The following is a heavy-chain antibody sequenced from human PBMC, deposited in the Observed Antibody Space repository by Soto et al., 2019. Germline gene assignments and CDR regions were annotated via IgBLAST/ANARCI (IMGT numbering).Heavy chain of an antibody. CDR3: AREGLLRFLAWLPPNWDV. CDR1: GFTFSSYW. J-gene: IGHJ6*04. V-gene: IGHV3-7*01. D-gene: IGHD3-3*01. CDR2: IKQDGSEK. Sequence: EVQLVESGGGLVQPGGSLRLSCAASGFTFSSYWMSWVRPAPGKGLEWVANIKQDGSEKYYVDSVKGRFTISRDNAKNSLYLQMNSLRAEDTAVYYCAREGLLRFLAWLPPNWDVWGKGTTVTVSS.